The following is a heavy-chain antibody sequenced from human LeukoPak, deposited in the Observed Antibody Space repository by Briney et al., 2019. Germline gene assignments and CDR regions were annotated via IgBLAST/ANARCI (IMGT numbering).Heavy chain of an antibody. CDR2: IYHSGST. CDR1: GGSFSGYY. D-gene: IGHD3-22*01. J-gene: IGHJ4*02. CDR3: ARGSDRYYYDSSGYHHFDY. Sequence: SETLSLTCAVYGGSFSGYYWSWIRQPPGKGLEWIGEIYHSGSTNYNPSLKSRVTISVDKSKNQFSLKLSSVTAADTAVYYCARGSDRYYYDSSGYHHFDYWGQGTLVTVSS. V-gene: IGHV4-34*01.